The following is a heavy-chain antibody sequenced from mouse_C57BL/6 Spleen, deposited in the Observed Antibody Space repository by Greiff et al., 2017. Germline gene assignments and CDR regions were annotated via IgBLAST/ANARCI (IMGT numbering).Heavy chain of an antibody. V-gene: IGHV1-64*01. CDR3: AREESPAWFAY. J-gene: IGHJ3*01. Sequence: QVQLQQPGAELVKPGASVKLSCKASGYTFTSYWMHWVKQRPGQGLEWIGMIHPNSGSTNYNAKFKSKATLTVDKSSSTAYMQLSSLTSEDSAVYYCAREESPAWFAYWGQGTLVTVSA. CDR2: IHPNSGST. CDR1: GYTFTSYW.